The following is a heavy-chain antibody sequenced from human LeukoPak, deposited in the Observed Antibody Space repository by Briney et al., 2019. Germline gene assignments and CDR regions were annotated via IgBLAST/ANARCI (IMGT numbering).Heavy chain of an antibody. J-gene: IGHJ4*02. CDR3: AREVSHNPDWYTLFDY. V-gene: IGHV1-2*02. Sequence: EASVKVSCKTSGYTFTDYYIHWLRQAPGQGLEWMGWINPHSGGANYAQNFRGRLTMTRDSSISTASMELNGLRSDDTAFYYCAREVSHNPDWYTLFDYWGQGALVTVSS. CDR1: GYTFTDYY. CDR2: INPHSGGA. D-gene: IGHD3-9*01.